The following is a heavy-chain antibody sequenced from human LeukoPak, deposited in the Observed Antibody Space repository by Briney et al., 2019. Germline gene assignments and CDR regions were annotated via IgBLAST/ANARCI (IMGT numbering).Heavy chain of an antibody. CDR1: GGSISSGGYY. D-gene: IGHD3-3*01. CDR2: IYYSGST. CDR3: ARGRRITIFGVVRRGPGSTAYFDY. V-gene: IGHV4-31*03. J-gene: IGHJ4*02. Sequence: PSRTLSLTCTVSGGSISSGGYYWSWIRQHPGKGLEWIGYIYYSGSTYYNPSLKSRVTISVDTSKNQFSLKLSSVTAADTAVYYCARGRRITIFGVVRRGPGSTAYFDYWGQGTLVTVSS.